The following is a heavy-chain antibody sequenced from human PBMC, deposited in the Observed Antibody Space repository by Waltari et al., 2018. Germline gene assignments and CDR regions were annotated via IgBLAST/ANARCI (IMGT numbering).Heavy chain of an antibody. D-gene: IGHD2-2*01. CDR2: IYYSGST. CDR1: GGSISSSSYY. V-gene: IGHV4-39*07. J-gene: IGHJ5*02. CDR3: AGDYYQPRGRWFDP. Sequence: QLQLQESGPGLVKPSETLSLTCTVAGGSISSSSYYWGWTRQPPGKGLEWIGSIYYSGSTYYNPSLKSRVTISVDTSKNQFSLKLGSVTAADTAVYYCAGDYYQPRGRWFDPWGQGTLVTVSS.